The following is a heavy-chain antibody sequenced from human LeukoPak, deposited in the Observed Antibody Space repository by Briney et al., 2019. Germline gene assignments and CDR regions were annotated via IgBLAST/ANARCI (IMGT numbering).Heavy chain of an antibody. J-gene: IGHJ4*02. V-gene: IGHV3-49*04. CDR2: IRSKAYGGTT. D-gene: IGHD3-22*01. CDR1: GFTFGDYA. CDR3: TRVRYYYDSGGYSYYFDY. Sequence: GGSLRLSCTASGFTFGDYAMSWVRQAPGKGLEWVGFIRSKAYGGTTEYAASVKGRFTISRDDSKSIAYLQMNSLKTEDTAVYYCTRVRYYYDSGGYSYYFDYWGQGTLVTVSS.